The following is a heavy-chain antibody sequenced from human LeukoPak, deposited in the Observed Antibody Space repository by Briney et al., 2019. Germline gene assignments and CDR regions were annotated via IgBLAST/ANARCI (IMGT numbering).Heavy chain of an antibody. CDR3: AREVGRYYYYGMDV. Sequence: PGGSLRLSCAASGFTFSSYSMNWVRQAPGKGLEWVSSISSSSSYIYYADSVKGRFTISRDNAKNSLYLQMNSLRAEDTAVYYCAREVGRYYYYGMDVWGQGTTVTVSS. CDR2: ISSSSSYI. CDR1: GFTFSSYS. J-gene: IGHJ6*02. V-gene: IGHV3-21*01.